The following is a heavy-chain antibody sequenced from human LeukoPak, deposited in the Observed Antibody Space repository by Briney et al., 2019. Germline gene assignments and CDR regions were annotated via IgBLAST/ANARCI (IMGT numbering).Heavy chain of an antibody. CDR1: GYTFSIYG. Sequence: GASVKVSCKASGYTFSIYGVSWVRQAPGQGLEWVAWISAYNGNTNYAQKFQGRVTMTTDTSTSTAYMELRSLRSDDTAVYYCARGGYSYGYMGCFDYWGQGTLVTVSP. D-gene: IGHD5-18*01. V-gene: IGHV1-18*01. CDR3: ARGGYSYGYMGCFDY. J-gene: IGHJ4*02. CDR2: ISAYNGNT.